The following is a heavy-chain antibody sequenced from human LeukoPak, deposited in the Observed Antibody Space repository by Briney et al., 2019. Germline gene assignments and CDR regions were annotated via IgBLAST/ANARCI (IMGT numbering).Heavy chain of an antibody. D-gene: IGHD3-9*01. J-gene: IGHJ6*02. V-gene: IGHV3-48*01. Sequence: PGGSLRLSCAASGFTFSSYSMNWVRQAPGKGLEWVSYISSSSSTIYYADSVKGRFTISRDNAKNSLYLQMNSLRAEDTAVYYCAREDPYYDILTGYLGSTTGMDVWGQGTTVTVSS. CDR3: AREDPYYDILTGYLGSTTGMDV. CDR1: GFTFSSYS. CDR2: ISSSSSTI.